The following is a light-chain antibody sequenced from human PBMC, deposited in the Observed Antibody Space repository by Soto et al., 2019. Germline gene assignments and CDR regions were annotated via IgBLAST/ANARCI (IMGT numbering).Light chain of an antibody. CDR3: HQYDSHRWT. CDR1: QSVTSRY. J-gene: IGKJ1*01. Sequence: ILMTQSPSTLSVSPGERAPLSCGASQSVTSRYIAWIQQKPGQAPRLLIYGASIRAAGIPERFGGSGSERDFALTISRLEPEDFEVYYCHQYDSHRWTFGQGTKVDIK. V-gene: IGKV3-20*01. CDR2: GAS.